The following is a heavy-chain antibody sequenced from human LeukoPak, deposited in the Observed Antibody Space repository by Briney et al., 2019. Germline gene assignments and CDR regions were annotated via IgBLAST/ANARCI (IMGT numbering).Heavy chain of an antibody. J-gene: IGHJ4*02. CDR1: GFTFSTYA. Sequence: GGSLRLSCAASGFTFSTYAMSWVRQAPGKGLEWVSSISGSDSSTYYAHSVKGRFSISRDNSKNTPYLQMNSLRADDTALYYCAKDLRGYSSALWGRGTLVTVSS. CDR2: ISGSDSST. D-gene: IGHD5-12*01. CDR3: AKDLRGYSSAL. V-gene: IGHV3-23*01.